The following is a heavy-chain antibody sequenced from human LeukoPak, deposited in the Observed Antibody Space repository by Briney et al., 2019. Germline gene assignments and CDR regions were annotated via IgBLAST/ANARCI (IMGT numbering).Heavy chain of an antibody. J-gene: IGHJ4*02. D-gene: IGHD2-8*01. CDR3: ASVRSFALDY. Sequence: GGSLRLSCAASGFTFSSYSMNWVRQAPGKGLEWVSYISSSSSTIYYADSVKGRFTISRDNAKNSLYLQVNSLRAEDTAVYYCASVRSFALDYWGQGTPVTVSS. V-gene: IGHV3-48*01. CDR2: ISSSSSTI. CDR1: GFTFSSYS.